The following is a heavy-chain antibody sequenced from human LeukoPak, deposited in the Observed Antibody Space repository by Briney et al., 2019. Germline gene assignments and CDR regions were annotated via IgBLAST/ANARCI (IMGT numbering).Heavy chain of an antibody. CDR3: AKDLGGTNFDY. CDR2: IWYDGSNK. J-gene: IGHJ4*02. V-gene: IGHV3-30*02. Sequence: PGGSLRLSCAASGFTFSNYGMHWVRQTPGKGLEWVAFIWYDGSNKYYADSVKGRFAISRDNSKNTLSLQMNSLRAEDTAVFYCAKDLGGTNFDYWGQGTLVTVSS. D-gene: IGHD3-10*01. CDR1: GFTFSNYG.